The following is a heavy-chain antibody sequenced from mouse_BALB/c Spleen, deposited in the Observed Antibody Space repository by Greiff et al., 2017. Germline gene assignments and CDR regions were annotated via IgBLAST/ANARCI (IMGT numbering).Heavy chain of an antibody. D-gene: IGHD2-14*01. CDR1: GFTFSSFG. J-gene: IGHJ4*01. CDR2: ISSGSSTI. V-gene: IGHV5-17*02. CDR3: ARRDYRYDGGIMDY. Sequence: EVHLVESGGGLVQPGGSRKLSCAASGFTFSSFGMHWVRQAPEKGLEWVAYISSGSSTIYYADTVKGRFTISRDKSKNTLFLQMTSLRSEDTAMYYCARRDYRYDGGIMDYWGQGTSVTVSS.